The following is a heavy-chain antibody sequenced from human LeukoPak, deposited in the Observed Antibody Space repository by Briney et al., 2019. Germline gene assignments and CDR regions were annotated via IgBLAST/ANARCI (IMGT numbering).Heavy chain of an antibody. CDR2: IRSKAYGGTT. CDR3: TRDRADYYDSSGYYTFDY. J-gene: IGHJ4*02. Sequence: PGRPLRLSCTASGFTFGDYAMSWFRQAPGKGLEWVGFIRSKAYGGTTEYAASVKGRFTISRDDSKSIAYLQMNSLKTEDTAVYYCTRDRADYYDSSGYYTFDYWGQGTLVTVSS. CDR1: GFTFGDYA. V-gene: IGHV3-49*03. D-gene: IGHD3-22*01.